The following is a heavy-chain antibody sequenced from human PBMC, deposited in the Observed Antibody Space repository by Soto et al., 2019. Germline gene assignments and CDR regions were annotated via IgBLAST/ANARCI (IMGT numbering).Heavy chain of an antibody. J-gene: IGHJ4*02. V-gene: IGHV4-59*08. D-gene: IGHD6-19*01. CDR2: IYYSGST. Sequence: SETLSLTCTVSGGSISSYYWSWIRQPPGKGLEWIGYIYYSGSTNYNPSLKSRVTISVDTSKNQFSLKLSSVTAADTAVYYCARHGASYSSGWYEYFDYWGQGTLVTVSS. CDR3: ARHGASYSSGWYEYFDY. CDR1: GGSISSYY.